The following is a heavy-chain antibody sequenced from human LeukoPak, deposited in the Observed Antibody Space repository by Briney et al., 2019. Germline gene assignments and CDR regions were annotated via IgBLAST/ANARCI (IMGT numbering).Heavy chain of an antibody. CDR2: IYHSGST. V-gene: IGHV4-34*01. J-gene: IGHJ6*02. CDR3: ARDRPYCSSTSCPYYYGMDV. D-gene: IGHD2-2*01. Sequence: SETLSLTCAVYGVSFSGYYWSWIRQPPGKGLEWIGEIYHSGSTNYNPSLKSRVTISVDKSKNQFSLKLSSVTAADTAVYYCARDRPYCSSTSCPYYYGMDVWGQGTTVTVSS. CDR1: GVSFSGYY.